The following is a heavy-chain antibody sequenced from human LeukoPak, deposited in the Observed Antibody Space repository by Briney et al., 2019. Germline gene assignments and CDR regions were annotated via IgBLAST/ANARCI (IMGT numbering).Heavy chain of an antibody. V-gene: IGHV4-39*01. J-gene: IGHJ4*02. CDR3: ARHEAQDFDY. Sequence: SETLSLTCTVSGGSISSSNYYWGWIRQPPGKGLEWIGNIYYSGTTYYSSSLKSRVIISVDTSKNQFSLKLSSVTATDTAVYYCARHEAQDFDYWGQGTLVTVSS. CDR1: GGSISSSNYY. CDR2: IYYSGTT.